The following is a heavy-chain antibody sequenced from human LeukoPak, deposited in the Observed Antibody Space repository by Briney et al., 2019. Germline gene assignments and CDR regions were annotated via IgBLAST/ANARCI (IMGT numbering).Heavy chain of an antibody. D-gene: IGHD2-2*01. CDR1: GVSISSGGYY. V-gene: IGHV4-31*03. J-gene: IGHJ4*02. CDR2: IYYSGST. Sequence: SETLSLTCTVSGVSISSGGYYWSWIRQHPGKGLEWIGYIYYSGSTYYNPSLKSRVTISVDTSKNQFSLKLSSVTAADTAVYYCARAAYQLPYYFDYWGQGTLVTVSS. CDR3: ARAAYQLPYYFDY.